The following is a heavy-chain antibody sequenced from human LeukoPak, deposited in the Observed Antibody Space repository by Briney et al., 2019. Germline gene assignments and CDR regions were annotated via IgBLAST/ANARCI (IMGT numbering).Heavy chain of an antibody. J-gene: IGHJ3*02. Sequence: GGSLRLSCAASGFTFSSYSMSWVRQAPGKGLEWVANIKQDGSEKYYVDSVKGRFTISRDNAKNSLYLQMNSLRVEDTAVYYCAKDKEQWLVGAFDIWGQGTMVTVSS. CDR2: IKQDGSEK. CDR1: GFTFSSYS. V-gene: IGHV3-7*03. D-gene: IGHD6-19*01. CDR3: AKDKEQWLVGAFDI.